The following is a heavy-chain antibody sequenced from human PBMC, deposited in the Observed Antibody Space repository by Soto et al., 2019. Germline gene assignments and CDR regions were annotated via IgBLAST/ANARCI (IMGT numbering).Heavy chain of an antibody. CDR1: GVSFNLDD. D-gene: IGHD4-4*01. Sequence: GWSLRLSCEVAGVSFNLDDMSWVRQAPGKGLEWVSYISSSSSYTNYADSVKGRFTISRDNAKNSLYLQMNSLRAEDTAVYYCENDLGHMGTVTTLGMDVWGQGTTVTVSS. CDR3: ENDLGHMGTVTTLGMDV. V-gene: IGHV3-11*03. J-gene: IGHJ6*02. CDR2: ISSSSSYT.